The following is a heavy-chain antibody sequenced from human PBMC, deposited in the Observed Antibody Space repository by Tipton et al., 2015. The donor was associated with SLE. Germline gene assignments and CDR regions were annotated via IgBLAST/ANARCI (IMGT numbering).Heavy chain of an antibody. V-gene: IGHV4-59*08. CDR1: GGSISSYY. Sequence: TLSLTCTVSGGSISSYYWSWIRQPPGKGLEWIGYIYYSGSTNYNPSLKSRVTISVDTSKNQFSLKLSSVTAAGTAVYYCARAMWSSSWFYYFDYWGQGTLVTVSS. CDR3: ARAMWSSSWFYYFDY. D-gene: IGHD6-13*01. CDR2: IYYSGST. J-gene: IGHJ4*02.